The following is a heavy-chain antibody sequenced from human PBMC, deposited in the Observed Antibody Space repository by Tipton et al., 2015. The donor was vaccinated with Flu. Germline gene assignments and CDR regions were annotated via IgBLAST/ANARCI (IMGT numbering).Heavy chain of an antibody. V-gene: IGHV1-2*02. D-gene: IGHD2-2*01. CDR1: GYTFTGYY. CDR2: INPNSGGT. Sequence: QSGAEVKKPGASVKVSCKASGYTFTGYYMHWVRQAPGQGLEWMGWINPNSGGTNYAQKFQGRVTMTRDTSISTAYMELSRLRSDDTAVYYCASTQGYCSSTSCPSPFDYWGQGTLVTVSS. CDR3: ASTQGYCSSTSCPSPFDY. J-gene: IGHJ4*02.